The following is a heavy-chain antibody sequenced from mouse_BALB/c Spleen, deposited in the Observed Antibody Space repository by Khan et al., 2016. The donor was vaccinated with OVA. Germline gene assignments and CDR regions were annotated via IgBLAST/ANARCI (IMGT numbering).Heavy chain of an antibody. CDR3: ARMKPYWDFEV. J-gene: IGHJ1*01. CDR2: INTYTGEP. V-gene: IGHV9-3-1*01. CDR1: GYTFTNYG. Sequence: QIQLVQSGPELKKPGETVKISCKASGYTFTNYGMNWVKQAPGKGLKWMGWINTYTGEPTYADDFKGRFAFTLETSASTAYLQINNLKNEDTATYFCARMKPYWDFEVWGAGTTVTVSS.